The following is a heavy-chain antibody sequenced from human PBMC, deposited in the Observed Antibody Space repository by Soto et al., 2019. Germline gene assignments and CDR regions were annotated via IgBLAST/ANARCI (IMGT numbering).Heavy chain of an antibody. Sequence: SETLSLTCAVSGGSISSGGYSWSWIRQPPGKGLEWIGYIYHSGSTYYNPSLKSRVTISVDRSKNQFSLKLGSVTAADTAVYYCARSNYYYYGMDVWGQGTTVTVSS. V-gene: IGHV4-30-2*01. CDR3: ARSNYYYYGMDV. CDR1: GGSISSGGYS. J-gene: IGHJ6*02. CDR2: IYHSGST.